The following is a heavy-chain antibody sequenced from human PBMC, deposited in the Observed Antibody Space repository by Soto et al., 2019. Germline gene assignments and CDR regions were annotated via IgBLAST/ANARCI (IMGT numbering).Heavy chain of an antibody. V-gene: IGHV3-48*02. CDR3: ARDNGIEVSFDP. Sequence: PGGSLRLSCAASGFTFSTYSMNWVRQAPGKGLEWIAYITSSSSTIFYADSVKGRFTLSRDNAKNSLYLQMNSLRDEDTCVSYCARDNGIEVSFDPWGQGTLVTVSS. CDR1: GFTFSTYS. J-gene: IGHJ5*02. CDR2: ITSSSSTI.